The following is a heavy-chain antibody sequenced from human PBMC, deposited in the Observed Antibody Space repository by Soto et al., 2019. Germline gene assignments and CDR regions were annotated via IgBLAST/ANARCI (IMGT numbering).Heavy chain of an antibody. CDR2: INSDGSST. V-gene: IGHV3-74*01. CDR1: GFTFSSYW. J-gene: IGHJ6*02. D-gene: IGHD3-3*01. CDR3: ARDAKYVLRFLESLCYYYGMDV. Sequence: PGGSLRLSCAASGFTFSSYWMHWVRQAPGKGLVWVSRINSDGSSTSYADSVKGRFSISRDNAKNSLYLQMNSLRAEDTAVYYCARDAKYVLRFLESLCYYYGMDVWGQGTSVTVSS.